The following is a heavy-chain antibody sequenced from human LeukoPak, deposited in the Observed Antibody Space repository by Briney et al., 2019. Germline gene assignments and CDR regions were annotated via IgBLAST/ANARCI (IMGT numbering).Heavy chain of an antibody. V-gene: IGHV1-69*05. CDR2: IIPIFGTA. D-gene: IGHD3-22*01. J-gene: IGHJ6*03. Sequence: SVKVSCKASGGTFSSYAISWVRQAPGQGLEWMGGIIPIFGTANYAQKFQGRVTITTDESTGTAYMELSSLRSEDTAVYYCARGDSSGPGYYYMDVWGKGPRSPSP. CDR1: GGTFSSYA. CDR3: ARGDSSGPGYYYMDV.